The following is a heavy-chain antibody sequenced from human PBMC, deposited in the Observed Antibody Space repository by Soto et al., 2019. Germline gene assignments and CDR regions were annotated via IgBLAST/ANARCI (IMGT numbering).Heavy chain of an antibody. J-gene: IGHJ4*02. Sequence: QVQLVQSGAEVKKPGSSVKVSCKASGGTFSSYAISWVRQAPGQGLEWMGGIIPIFGTANYAQKFQGRVTITADESTSTAYMELSSLRSEDTAVYYCARGGYSYGWDYGSGRRYYFDYWGQGTLVTVSS. CDR1: GGTFSSYA. V-gene: IGHV1-69*01. CDR3: ARGGYSYGWDYGSGRRYYFDY. CDR2: IIPIFGTA. D-gene: IGHD3-10*01.